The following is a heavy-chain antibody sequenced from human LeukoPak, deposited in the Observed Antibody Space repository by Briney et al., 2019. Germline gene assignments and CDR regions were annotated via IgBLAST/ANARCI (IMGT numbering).Heavy chain of an antibody. CDR2: ISYNGSNK. CDR3: AKGPLRGTAAAIDY. D-gene: IGHD2-2*01. J-gene: IGHJ4*02. Sequence: SGGSLRLSCAASEFTFNSSGMHWVRQAPGKGLEWVAVISYNGSNKYYADSVKGRFTISRDISTDTLWLQMDSLRTEDTAVYYCAKGPLRGTAAAIDYWGQGTLVTVSS. CDR1: EFTFNSSG. V-gene: IGHV3-30*02.